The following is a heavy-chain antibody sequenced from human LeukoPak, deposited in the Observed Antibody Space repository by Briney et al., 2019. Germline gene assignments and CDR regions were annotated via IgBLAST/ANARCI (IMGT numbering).Heavy chain of an antibody. J-gene: IGHJ4*02. CDR2: IKKDGSEK. CDR3: AKSGLNRFDY. Sequence: GGSLRLSCAASGFTFSSYWMSWVRQAPGKGLEWVANIKKDGSEKYYVDSVKGRFTISRDNAKTSLYLQMNSLRAEDTAVYYCAKSGLNRFDYWGQGTLVTVSS. V-gene: IGHV3-7*03. D-gene: IGHD2-15*01. CDR1: GFTFSSYW.